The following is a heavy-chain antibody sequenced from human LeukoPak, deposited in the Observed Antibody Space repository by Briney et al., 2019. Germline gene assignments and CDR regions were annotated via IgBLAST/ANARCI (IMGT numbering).Heavy chain of an antibody. Sequence: GGSLRLSCAASGFTFSSYEMNWVRQAPGKGLEWVSSISSSSSYIYYADSVKGRFTISRDNAKNSLYLRMNSLRAEDTAVYYCGRGGKVEQLVLARWGQGSLVTVSS. CDR1: GFTFSSYE. V-gene: IGHV3-21*01. J-gene: IGHJ4*02. D-gene: IGHD6-13*01. CDR3: GRGGKVEQLVLAR. CDR2: ISSSSSYI.